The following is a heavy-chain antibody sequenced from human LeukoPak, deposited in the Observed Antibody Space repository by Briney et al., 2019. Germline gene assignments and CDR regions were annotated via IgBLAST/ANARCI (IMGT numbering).Heavy chain of an antibody. V-gene: IGHV4-4*07. CDR3: ARDTHYYDSSGYNMLGAFDI. J-gene: IGHJ3*02. CDR1: GGSISSYY. CDR2: IYTSGST. D-gene: IGHD3-22*01. Sequence: PSETLSLTCTVSGGSISSYYWSWIRQPAGKGLEWIGRIYTSGSTNYNPSLKSRVTISVDTSKNQFSLKLSSVTAADTAVYYCARDTHYYDSSGYNMLGAFDIWGQGTMVTVSS.